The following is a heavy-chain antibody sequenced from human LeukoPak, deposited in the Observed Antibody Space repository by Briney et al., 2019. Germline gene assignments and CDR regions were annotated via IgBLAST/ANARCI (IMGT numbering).Heavy chain of an antibody. CDR3: ARDPNYYDSSGYSPYSAY. CDR2: IYSGGST. CDR1: GFTFSSYE. V-gene: IGHV3-53*01. J-gene: IGHJ4*02. Sequence: GGSLRLSFAAAGFTFSSYEMKSGPQAPGRGVGRVLVIYSGGSTYYEDSLKRRFPISRDNSKNTLYLQMNSPRAEDTAVYYCARDPNYYDSSGYSPYSAYGGQGTLVTVSS. D-gene: IGHD3-22*01.